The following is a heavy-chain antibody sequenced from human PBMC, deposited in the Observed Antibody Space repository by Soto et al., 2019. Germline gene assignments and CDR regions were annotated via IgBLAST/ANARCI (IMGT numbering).Heavy chain of an antibody. D-gene: IGHD6-13*01. CDR2: IYYSGST. Sequence: PSDTLSLTFNVSCGSISSSSYYWVCISQPPGKGLDWIGSIYYSGSTYYNPSLKSRVTISVATSKNQFSLKLSSVTAADTAVYYCASRIAAAGTAWFEPWGQGTLVTVSS. CDR1: CGSISSSSYY. CDR3: ASRIAAAGTAWFEP. V-gene: IGHV4-39*01. J-gene: IGHJ5*02.